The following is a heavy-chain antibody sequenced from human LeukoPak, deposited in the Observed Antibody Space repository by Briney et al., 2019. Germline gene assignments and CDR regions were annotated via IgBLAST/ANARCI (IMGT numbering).Heavy chain of an antibody. CDR1: GFTVSSNY. J-gene: IGHJ3*02. V-gene: IGHV3-66*01. CDR3: AREGRGSSSDSGFDI. Sequence: GSLRLSCAASGFTVSSNYMSWVRQAPGKGLEWVSVIYSGGSTYYADSVKGRFTISRDNSKNTLYLQMNSLRAEDTAVYYCAREGRGSSSDSGFDIWGRGTMVTVSS. CDR2: IYSGGST. D-gene: IGHD6-19*01.